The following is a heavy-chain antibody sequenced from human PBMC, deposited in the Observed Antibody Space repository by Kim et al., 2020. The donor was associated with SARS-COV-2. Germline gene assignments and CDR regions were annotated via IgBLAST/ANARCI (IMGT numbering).Heavy chain of an antibody. J-gene: IGHJ5*02. CDR2: NPKPGNP. CDR3: ARDVAIFGVVRAWFDP. D-gene: IGHD3-3*01. Sequence: NPKPGNPTFAQGFTGRFVFSLDTSVRTAYLQISSLKAEDTAVYYCARDVAIFGVVRAWFDPWGQGTLVTVSS. V-gene: IGHV7-4-1*02.